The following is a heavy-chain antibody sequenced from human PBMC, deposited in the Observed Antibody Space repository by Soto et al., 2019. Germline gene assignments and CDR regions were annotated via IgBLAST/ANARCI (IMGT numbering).Heavy chain of an antibody. J-gene: IGHJ5*02. D-gene: IGHD1-26*01. CDR2: IYYSGST. Sequence: LSLTCTVSGGSISSGDYYWSWIRQPPGKGLEWIGYIYYSGSTHYNPSLKSRVTISVDTSKNQFSLKLSSVTAADTAVYYCARLQKGSPSAWFDPWGQGTLVTVSS. CDR1: GGSISSGDYY. CDR3: ARLQKGSPSAWFDP. V-gene: IGHV4-30-4*01.